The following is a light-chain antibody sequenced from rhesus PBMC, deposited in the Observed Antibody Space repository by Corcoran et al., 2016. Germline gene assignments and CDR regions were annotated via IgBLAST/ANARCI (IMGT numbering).Light chain of an antibody. V-gene: IGKV1S8*01. CDR2: AAS. CDR3: QHYDDKPWT. CDR1: QNIYSN. Sequence: DIQMTQSPSALSASVGDSVTISCRASQNIYSNLAWYQQKPGKAPKLLIYAASSLQTGIPSRFSGSGSGTDFNHTISSLQPEDSAGYYCQHYDDKPWTFGQGTKVEIK. J-gene: IGKJ1*01.